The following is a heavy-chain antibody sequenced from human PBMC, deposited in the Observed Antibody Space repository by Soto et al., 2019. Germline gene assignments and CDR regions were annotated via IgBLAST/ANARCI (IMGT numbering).Heavy chain of an antibody. CDR1: GFTFSDFW. CDR3: AREGDCSGGSCYSGLHS. Sequence: GGSLRLSCAASGFTFSDFWMSWVRQAPGKGLEWVANIKHDGGETYYVDSVKGRFTISRDNAKNSLYLQMYSLRAEDKGVYYCAREGDCSGGSCYSGLHSWGQGTLVTVSS. V-gene: IGHV3-7*01. J-gene: IGHJ5*02. D-gene: IGHD2-15*01. CDR2: IKHDGGET.